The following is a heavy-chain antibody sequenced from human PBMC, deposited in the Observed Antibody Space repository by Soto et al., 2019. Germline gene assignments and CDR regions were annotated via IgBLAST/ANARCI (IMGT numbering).Heavy chain of an antibody. CDR3: AFFLAAARLRSYTDY. CDR2: ISAYNGNT. CDR1: GYTFTSYG. Sequence: QVQLVQSGAEVKKPGASVKVSCKASGYTFTSYGISWVRQAPGQWLEWMGWISAYNGNTNYAQKLQGRVTMTTDTSTSTAYMELRSLRSDDTAVYYCAFFLAAARLRSYTDYWGQGTLVTVSS. D-gene: IGHD6-6*01. J-gene: IGHJ4*02. V-gene: IGHV1-18*01.